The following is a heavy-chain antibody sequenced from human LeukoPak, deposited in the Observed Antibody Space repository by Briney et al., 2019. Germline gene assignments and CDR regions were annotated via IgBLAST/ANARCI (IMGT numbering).Heavy chain of an antibody. CDR1: GFTFSTYS. J-gene: IGHJ4*02. V-gene: IGHV3-21*01. CDR2: ISSTSSYI. D-gene: IGHD6-19*01. Sequence: GGSLRLSCAASGFTFSTYSMNWLRQAPGKGREWVSSISSTSSYIYYADSMKGRFTISRDNAKNSLYLQMNGLRAEDTAMYYCARVSSNPYSRGWSHLDYWGQGTLVTVSS. CDR3: ARVSSNPYSRGWSHLDY.